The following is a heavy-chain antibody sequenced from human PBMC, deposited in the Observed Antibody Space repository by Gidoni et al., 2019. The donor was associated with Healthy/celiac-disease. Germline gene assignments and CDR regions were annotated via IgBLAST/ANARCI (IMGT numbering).Heavy chain of an antibody. CDR1: GGSISSSSYY. Sequence: QLQLQESGPGLVKPSATLSLTCTVSGGSISSSSYYWGWIRQPPGKGLEWIGSIYYSGSTYYNPSLKSRVTISVDTSKNQFSLKLSSVTAADTAVYYCARLIVDTAMVYFDYWGQGTLVTVSS. V-gene: IGHV4-39*01. CDR3: ARLIVDTAMVYFDY. D-gene: IGHD5-18*01. J-gene: IGHJ4*02. CDR2: IYYSGST.